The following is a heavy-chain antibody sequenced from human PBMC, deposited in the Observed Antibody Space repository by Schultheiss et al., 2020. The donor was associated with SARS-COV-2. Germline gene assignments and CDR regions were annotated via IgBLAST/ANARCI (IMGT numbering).Heavy chain of an antibody. V-gene: IGHV3-23*01. CDR1: GFTFSNNA. CDR2: LSVSGST. CDR3: ARSVFALRSVFFGFDY. J-gene: IGHJ4*02. Sequence: GGSLRLSCKVSGFTFSNNAMTWVRQAPGKGLEWVSDLSVSGSTYYADSVKGRFIISRDNSKNTLYLQMNSLRAEDTAVYYCARSVFALRSVFFGFDYWGQGTLVTVSS. D-gene: IGHD3-3*01.